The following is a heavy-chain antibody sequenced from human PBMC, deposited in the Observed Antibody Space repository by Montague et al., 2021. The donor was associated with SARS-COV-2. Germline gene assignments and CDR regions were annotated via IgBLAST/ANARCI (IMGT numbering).Heavy chain of an antibody. D-gene: IGHD3-22*01. V-gene: IGHV4-39*01. J-gene: IGHJ3*02. Sequence: SETLSLTCTVSVGSISRSTYYWGWIRQPPGKGLEWIGSIYYGGSTYYNPSLKSRVTISVDTSKNQFSLKLSSVTAADTAVYYCARFPTSYYYDSKAAPATADAFDIWGQGTMVTVSS. CDR1: VGSISRSTYY. CDR2: IYYGGST. CDR3: ARFPTSYYYDSKAAPATADAFDI.